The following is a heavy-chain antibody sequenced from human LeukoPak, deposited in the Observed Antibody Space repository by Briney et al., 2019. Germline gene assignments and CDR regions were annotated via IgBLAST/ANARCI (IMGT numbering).Heavy chain of an antibody. CDR1: GFTVSSNY. V-gene: IGHV4-39*07. CDR3: ARATYYDILTGYYWGAYYFDY. D-gene: IGHD3-9*01. CDR2: IYYSGST. Sequence: GSLRLSCAASGFTVSSNYMSWVRQAPGKGLEWIGSIYYSGSTYYNPSLKSRVTISVDTSKNQFSLKLSSVTAADTAVYYCARATYYDILTGYYWGAYYFDYWGQGTLVTVSS. J-gene: IGHJ4*02.